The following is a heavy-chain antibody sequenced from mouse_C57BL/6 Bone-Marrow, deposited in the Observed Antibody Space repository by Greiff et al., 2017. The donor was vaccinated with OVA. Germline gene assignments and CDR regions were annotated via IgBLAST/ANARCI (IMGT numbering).Heavy chain of an antibody. Sequence: QVQLQQPGAELVKPGASVKLSCKASGYTFTSYWMQWVKQRPGQGLEWIGEIDPSDSYTNYNQKFKGKATLTVDTSSSTAYMQLSSLTSEDAAVYYCTSGIYYFDYWGQGTTLTVSS. CDR3: TSGIYYFDY. V-gene: IGHV1-50*01. J-gene: IGHJ2*01. CDR2: IDPSDSYT. CDR1: GYTFTSYW.